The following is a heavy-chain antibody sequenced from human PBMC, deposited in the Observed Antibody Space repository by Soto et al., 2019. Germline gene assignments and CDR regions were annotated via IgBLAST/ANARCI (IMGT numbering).Heavy chain of an antibody. D-gene: IGHD3-10*02. CDR1: GYIFTTYG. J-gene: IGHJ4*02. CDR3: ARGLFGELLYQY. V-gene: IGHV1-18*01. CDR2: ISAYNGNT. Sequence: GASVKVSCKASGYIFTTYGISWVRQAPGQGLEWMGWISAYNGNTNYAQKLQGRVTMTTDTSTSTAYMELRSLRSDDAAVYFCARGLFGELLYQYWGQGTLVTVPQ.